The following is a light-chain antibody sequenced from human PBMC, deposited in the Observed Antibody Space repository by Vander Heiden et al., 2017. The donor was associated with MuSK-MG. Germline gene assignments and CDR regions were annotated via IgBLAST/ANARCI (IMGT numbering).Light chain of an antibody. Sequence: DIQMTQSPPTLSASVGDRVTITCRASQSINVWLAWYQQKPGKAPKPLIYDVSTLERGVPLRFSGSGSATEFTLTIASVQPEDVATYYCQAYSSAPWAFGQGTKVDI. CDR2: DVS. V-gene: IGKV1-5*01. CDR3: QAYSSAPWA. CDR1: QSINVW. J-gene: IGKJ1*01.